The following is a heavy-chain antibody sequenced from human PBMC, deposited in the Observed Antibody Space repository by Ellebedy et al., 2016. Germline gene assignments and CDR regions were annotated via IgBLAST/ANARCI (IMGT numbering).Heavy chain of an antibody. D-gene: IGHD2-2*01. CDR2: ISYDGSNK. Sequence: GESLKISXAASGFTFSSYGMHWVRQAPGKGLEWVAVISYDGSNKYYADSVKGRFTISRDNSKNTLYLQMNSLRAEDTAVYYCAKAGRVVYYYYYYMDVWGKGTTVTVSS. V-gene: IGHV3-30*18. CDR3: AKAGRVVYYYYYYMDV. CDR1: GFTFSSYG. J-gene: IGHJ6*03.